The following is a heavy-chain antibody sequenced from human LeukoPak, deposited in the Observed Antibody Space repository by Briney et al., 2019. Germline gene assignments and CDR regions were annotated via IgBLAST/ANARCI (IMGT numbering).Heavy chain of an antibody. CDR3: ARAYGSGSYSYYYYGMDV. CDR1: GGTFSSYA. D-gene: IGHD3-10*01. J-gene: IGHJ6*04. Sequence: GSSVKVSCKASGGTFSSYAISWVRQAPGQGLEWMGGIIPIFGTANYAQKFQGRVTITADESTSTAYMELSSLRSEDTAVYYCARAYGSGSYSYYYYGMDVWGKGTTVTVSS. CDR2: IIPIFGTA. V-gene: IGHV1-69*01.